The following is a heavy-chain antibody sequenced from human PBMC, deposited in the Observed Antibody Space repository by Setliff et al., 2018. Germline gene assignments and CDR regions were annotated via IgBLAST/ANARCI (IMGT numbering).Heavy chain of an antibody. CDR1: DGSLSTCY. CDR3: ARGGTFRYFDF. D-gene: IGHD5-12*01. V-gene: IGHV4-59*01. CDR2: VYYSGTA. Sequence: ETLSLTCTVSDGSLSTCYWSWIRQPPGKGLEFIGYVYYSGTANYSPSLRSRLTISVDTSKNQFSLKLRSVTAADTAVYYCARGGTFRYFDFWGRGAPVTVSS. J-gene: IGHJ4*02.